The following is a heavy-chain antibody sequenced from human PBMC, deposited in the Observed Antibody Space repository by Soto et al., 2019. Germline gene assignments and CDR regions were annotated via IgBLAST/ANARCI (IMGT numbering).Heavy chain of an antibody. D-gene: IGHD3-22*01. CDR3: ARELYDNGPSGLDV. Sequence: ASVKVSCTASGSTFTDSYIHWVRQATGKGLEWMGWISPSSGATQYAQKFQGWVTVTRDTSTSTVYLDVSRLKSDGSAVYYCARELYDNGPSGLDVWGQGTTVTSP. V-gene: IGHV1-2*04. J-gene: IGHJ6*02. CDR1: GSTFTDSY. CDR2: ISPSSGAT.